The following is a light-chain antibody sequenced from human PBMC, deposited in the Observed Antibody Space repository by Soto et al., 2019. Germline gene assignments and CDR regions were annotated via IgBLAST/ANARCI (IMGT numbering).Light chain of an antibody. CDR3: QKYNCAPWT. V-gene: IGKV1-27*01. CDR2: AAS. J-gene: IGKJ1*01. Sequence: DIQMTQSPSSLSASVGDRVTITCPASQGSSNYLAWYQQKPGKVPTLLMYAASTLQTGVQSRFSGSGSGTDFTFTISSLQPDDVATYYCQKYNCAPWTFGEGTKVEIK. CDR1: QGSSNY.